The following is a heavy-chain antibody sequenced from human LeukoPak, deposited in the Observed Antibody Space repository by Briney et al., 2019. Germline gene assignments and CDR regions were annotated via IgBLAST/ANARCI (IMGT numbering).Heavy chain of an antibody. CDR1: GYTFTSYG. CDR3: ARGKWLRPFDY. Sequence: ASVKVSCKASGYTFTSYGISWVRQATGQGLEWMGWMNPNSGNTGYAQKFQGRVTITRNTSISTAYMELSSLRSEDTAVYYCARGKWLRPFDYWGQGTLVTVSS. CDR2: MNPNSGNT. J-gene: IGHJ4*02. D-gene: IGHD5-12*01. V-gene: IGHV1-8*03.